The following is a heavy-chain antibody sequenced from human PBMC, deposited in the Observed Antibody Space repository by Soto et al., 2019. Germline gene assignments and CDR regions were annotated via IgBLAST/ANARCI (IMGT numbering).Heavy chain of an antibody. CDR1: GVTFSSYA. CDR2: ISYDGSNK. J-gene: IGHJ6*02. Sequence: LRLSCAASGVTFSSYAMHCVRQAPGKGLEWVAVISYDGSNKYYADSVKGRFTISRDNSKNTLYLQMNSLRAEDTAVYYCARRARATSRWDYYYYGMDVWGQGTTVTVSS. V-gene: IGHV3-30-3*01. CDR3: ARRARATSRWDYYYYGMDV.